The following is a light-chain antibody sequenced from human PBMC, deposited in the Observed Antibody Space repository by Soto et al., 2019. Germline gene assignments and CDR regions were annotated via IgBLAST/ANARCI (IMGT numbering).Light chain of an antibody. CDR3: CSYAGSYTYV. V-gene: IGLV2-11*01. J-gene: IGLJ1*01. CDR1: SSDVGGYNY. Sequence: QSVLTQPRSVSGPPGQSVTISCTGTSSDVGGYNYVSWCQQHPGKAPKLMIYDVSQRPSGVPDRFSGSKSGNTASLTISGLQSEDEADYYCCSYAGSYTYVFGTGTKVT. CDR2: DVS.